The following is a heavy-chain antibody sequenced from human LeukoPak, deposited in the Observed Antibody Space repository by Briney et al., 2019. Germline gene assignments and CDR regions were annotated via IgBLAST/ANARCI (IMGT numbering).Heavy chain of an antibody. CDR2: IYYSGST. V-gene: IGHV4-59*01. Sequence: SETLSLTCTVSGGSISSYYWSWIRQPPGKGLEWIGYIYYSGSTNYNPFLKSRVTISVDTSKNQFSLKLSSVTAADTAVYYCARARGFLAAGAFDIWGQGTMVTVSS. D-gene: IGHD2-15*01. CDR1: GGSISSYY. J-gene: IGHJ3*02. CDR3: ARARGFLAAGAFDI.